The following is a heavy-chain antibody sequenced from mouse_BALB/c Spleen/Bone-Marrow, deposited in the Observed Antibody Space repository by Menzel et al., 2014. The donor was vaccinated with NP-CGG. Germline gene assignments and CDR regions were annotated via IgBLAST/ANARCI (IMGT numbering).Heavy chain of an antibody. CDR2: INNNGGST. D-gene: IGHD1-1*01. CDR1: GFTFSSYG. CDR3: ARVYGWYFDV. Sequence: EVKLMESGGGLVQPGGSLKLSCVASGFTFSSYGMSWVRQTPDKRLELVATINNNGGSTYYPDSVKGQFTISRDNAKNTLYLQTSSLKSEDTAMYYCARVYGWYFDVWGAGTTVTVSS. J-gene: IGHJ1*01. V-gene: IGHV5-6-3*01.